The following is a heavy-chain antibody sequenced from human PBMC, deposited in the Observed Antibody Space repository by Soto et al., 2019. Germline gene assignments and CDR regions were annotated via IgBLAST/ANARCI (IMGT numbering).Heavy chain of an antibody. CDR2: IDPSDSYT. CDR1: GYSFTSYW. CDR3: AKQTTVTAHYYYYGMDV. J-gene: IGHJ6*02. D-gene: IGHD4-17*01. Sequence: GESLKISCKGSGYSFTSYWISWVRQMPGKGLEWMGRIDPSDSYTNYSPSFQGHVTISADKSISTAYLQWSSLKASDTAMYYCAKQTTVTAHYYYYGMDVWGQGTKVTVSS. V-gene: IGHV5-10-1*01.